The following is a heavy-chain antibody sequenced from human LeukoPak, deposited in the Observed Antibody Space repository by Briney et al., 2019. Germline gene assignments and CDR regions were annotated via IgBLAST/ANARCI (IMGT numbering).Heavy chain of an antibody. J-gene: IGHJ4*02. D-gene: IGHD3-16*01. CDR3: ARVDYGNNPTSFDY. CDR2: INPNSGYT. Sequence: ASVKVSCKPSGYRFSDCYIHWVRQAPGQGLEWMGRINPNSGYTDCAQNFQGRVTMTRDTSINTIYMELSRLRSADTAVYYCARVDYGNNPTSFDYWGQGTLVTVSS. V-gene: IGHV1-2*06. CDR1: GYRFSDCY.